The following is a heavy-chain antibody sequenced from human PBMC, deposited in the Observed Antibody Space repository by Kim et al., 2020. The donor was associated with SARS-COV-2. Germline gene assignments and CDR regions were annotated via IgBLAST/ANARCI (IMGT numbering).Heavy chain of an antibody. CDR2: IIPIFGTA. D-gene: IGHD6-13*01. V-gene: IGHV1-69*13. CDR3: ARGAAAVHYYYYGMDV. CDR1: GGTFSSYA. Sequence: SVKVSCKASGGTFSSYAISWVRQAPGQGLEWMGGIIPIFGTANYAQKFQGRVTITADESTSTAYMELSSLRSEDTAVYYCARGAAAVHYYYYGMDVWGQGTTVTVSS. J-gene: IGHJ6*02.